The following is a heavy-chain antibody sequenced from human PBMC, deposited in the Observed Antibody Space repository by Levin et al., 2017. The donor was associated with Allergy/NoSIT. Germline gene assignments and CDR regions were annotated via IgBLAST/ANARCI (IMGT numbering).Heavy chain of an antibody. CDR3: ARDAVAAAGGGFDY. V-gene: IGHV3-48*03. CDR2: ISSSGSTI. D-gene: IGHD6-13*01. Sequence: SCAASGFTFSSYEMNWVRQAPGKGLEWVSYISSSGSTIYYADSVKGRFTISRDNAKNSLYLQMNSLRAEDTAVYYCARDAVAAAGGGFDYWGQGTLVTVSS. CDR1: GFTFSSYE. J-gene: IGHJ4*02.